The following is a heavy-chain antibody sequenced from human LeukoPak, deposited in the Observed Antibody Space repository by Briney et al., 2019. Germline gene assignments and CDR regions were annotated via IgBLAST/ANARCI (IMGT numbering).Heavy chain of an antibody. CDR1: GFTFSSHA. D-gene: IGHD6-13*01. V-gene: IGHV3-21*01. CDR3: ARRNSGYSSSWYFNDY. J-gene: IGHJ4*02. CDR2: ISSNINYI. Sequence: GGSLRLSCAASGFTFSSHAMIWVRQARGKGLEWVSSISSNINYIQYADSVKGRFTISRDNAKNSLYLQMNSLRAEDTAVYYCARRNSGYSSSWYFNDYWGQGTLVTVSS.